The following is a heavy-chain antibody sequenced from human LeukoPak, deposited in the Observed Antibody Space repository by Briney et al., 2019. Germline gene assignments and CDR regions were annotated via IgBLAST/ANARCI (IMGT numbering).Heavy chain of an antibody. CDR1: GGSISSSNW. V-gene: IGHV4-4*02. CDR2: IYYSGST. D-gene: IGHD4-17*01. Sequence: SETLSLTCAVSGGSISSSNWWSWVRQPPGKGLEWIGSIYYSGSTYYNPSLKSRVTISVDTSKNQFSLKLSSVTAADTAVYYCARANRYGDSVGYFDYWGQGTLVTVSS. J-gene: IGHJ4*02. CDR3: ARANRYGDSVGYFDY.